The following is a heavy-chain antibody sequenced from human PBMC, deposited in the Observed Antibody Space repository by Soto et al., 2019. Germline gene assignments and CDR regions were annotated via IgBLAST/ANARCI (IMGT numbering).Heavy chain of an antibody. J-gene: IGHJ6*02. CDR1: GYTFSGYY. D-gene: IGHD2-2*02. CDR3: ARSLTEGYCTITGCYTRPLYGMDV. V-gene: IGHV1-2*02. Sequence: ASVKVSCKASGYTFSGYYIHWLRQAPGQGLEWMGWINPNSGGTNYAQKFQGRVTVTRDTPTSTAYMELSRLTSDDAAVYYCARSLTEGYCTITGCYTRPLYGMDVWGQGTTVTVSS. CDR2: INPNSGGT.